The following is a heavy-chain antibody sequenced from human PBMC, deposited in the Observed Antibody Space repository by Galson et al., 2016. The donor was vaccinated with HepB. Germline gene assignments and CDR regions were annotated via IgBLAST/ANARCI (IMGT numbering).Heavy chain of an antibody. CDR3: ARYRPTPYRNYAFDY. CDR2: VYYSGST. Sequence: SETLSLTCPVSGDSISNYYWRWIRQPPGKGLEWNGHVYYSGSTTYNPSLKSRATISLDTSKSQFSLHLYSVTAADSAVYFCARYRPTPYRNYAFDYWGQGTLVAVSS. D-gene: IGHD4-11*01. J-gene: IGHJ4*02. V-gene: IGHV4-59*12. CDR1: GDSISNYY.